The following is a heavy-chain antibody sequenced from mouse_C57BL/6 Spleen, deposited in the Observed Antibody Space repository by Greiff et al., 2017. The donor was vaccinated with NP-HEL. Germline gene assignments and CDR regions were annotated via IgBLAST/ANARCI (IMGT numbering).Heavy chain of an antibody. CDR2: ISSGGSYT. J-gene: IGHJ2*01. CDR3: ARHKGLRGNHFHY. V-gene: IGHV5-4*01. Sequence: EVQVVESGGGLVKPGGSLKLSCAASGFTFSSYGMSWVRQTPEKRLEWVATISSGGSYTYYPDNVKGRFTISRDNAKNNLYLQMSHLKSEDTAMYYCARHKGLRGNHFHYWRQGPTHTVSS. D-gene: IGHD2-4*01. CDR1: GFTFSSYG.